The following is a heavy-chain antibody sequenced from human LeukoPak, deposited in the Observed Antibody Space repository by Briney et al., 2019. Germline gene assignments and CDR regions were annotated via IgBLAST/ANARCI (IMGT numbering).Heavy chain of an antibody. J-gene: IGHJ4*02. Sequence: GGSLRLSCAASGSTFSSYAMSWVRQAPGKGLEWVSAISGSGGGTYYADSVKGRFTISRDNSKNTLYLQMNSLRAEDTAVYYCAKVSSGWYFDYWGQGTLVTVSS. V-gene: IGHV3-23*01. CDR3: AKVSSGWYFDY. D-gene: IGHD6-19*01. CDR2: ISGSGGGT. CDR1: GSTFSSYA.